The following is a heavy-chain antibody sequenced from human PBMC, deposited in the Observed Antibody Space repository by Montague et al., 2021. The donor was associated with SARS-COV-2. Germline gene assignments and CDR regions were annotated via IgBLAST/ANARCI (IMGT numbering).Heavy chain of an antibody. V-gene: IGHV4-39*06. D-gene: IGHD3-9*01. CDR1: GGSISSSSYY. Sequence: SETLSLTCTVSGGSISSSSYYWGWIRQPPGKGLEWIGSIYYSGSTYYTPPLKSRVIISVDTSKNQFPLMLCSVTAADTAVYYCARDGSLRFEILIGPRHYYYGMDVWGQGTMVTVSS. J-gene: IGHJ6*02. CDR2: IYYSGST. CDR3: ARDGSLRFEILIGPRHYYYGMDV.